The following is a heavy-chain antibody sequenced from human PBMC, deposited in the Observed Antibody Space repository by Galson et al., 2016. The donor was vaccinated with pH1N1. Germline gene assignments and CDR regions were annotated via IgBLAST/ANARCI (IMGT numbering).Heavy chain of an antibody. Sequence: TLSLTCTVSGASVSSGDHCWSWIRQPPGKGLEWIGYIYYSGTTYYNPSLQSRFIISVDTSRNQFSLKLNSVTAADTALYYCARVEILTGYYHPYYVDYWGQGTLVTVSS. CDR1: GASVSSGDHC. CDR3: ARVEILTGYYHPYYVDY. J-gene: IGHJ4*02. V-gene: IGHV4-30-4*08. D-gene: IGHD3-9*01. CDR2: IYYSGTT.